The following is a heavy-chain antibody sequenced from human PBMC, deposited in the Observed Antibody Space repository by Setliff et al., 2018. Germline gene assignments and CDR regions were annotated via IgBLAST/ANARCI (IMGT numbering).Heavy chain of an antibody. V-gene: IGHV3-23*01. CDR2: ISGSGGST. D-gene: IGHD3-22*01. CDR3: AREKHYDSSGYYYAFDI. CDR1: GFTFSSYA. Sequence: PGGSLRLSCAASGFTFSSYAMSWVRQAPGKGLEWVSAISGSGGSTYYADSVKGRFTISRDNAKNSLYLQMNSLRAEDTAVYYCAREKHYDSSGYYYAFDIWGQGTKVTVSS. J-gene: IGHJ3*02.